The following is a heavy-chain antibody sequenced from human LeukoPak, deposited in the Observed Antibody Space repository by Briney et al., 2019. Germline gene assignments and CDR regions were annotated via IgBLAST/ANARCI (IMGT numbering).Heavy chain of an antibody. J-gene: IGHJ4*02. CDR3: ARVTGGDYGY. V-gene: IGHV3-33*01. D-gene: IGHD4-17*01. Sequence: GGSLRLSCAASGFTFSSYGMHWVRQAPGKGLEWVAVIWYDGSNKYYADSVKGRFTISRDNAKNSLYLQMNSLRDEDTAMYYCARVTGGDYGYWGQGTLVTVSS. CDR1: GFTFSSYG. CDR2: IWYDGSNK.